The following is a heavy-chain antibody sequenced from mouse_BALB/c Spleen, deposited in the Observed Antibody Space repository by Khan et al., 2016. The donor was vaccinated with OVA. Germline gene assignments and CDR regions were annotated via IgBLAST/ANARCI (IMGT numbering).Heavy chain of an antibody. CDR3: TRRGLCGICVY. J-gene: IGHJ3*01. V-gene: IGHV1-7*01. Sequence: VQLQESGAELANPGASVKMSCKASGYTFTSYWMHWVKQRPGQGLEWIGYINPSTGYTEYNQKFKDKATLTTDKSSSTAYMQLSSLTSEDAAVYYCTRRGLCGICVYWGQGTLVTVSA. CDR1: GYTFTSYW. CDR2: INPSTGYT.